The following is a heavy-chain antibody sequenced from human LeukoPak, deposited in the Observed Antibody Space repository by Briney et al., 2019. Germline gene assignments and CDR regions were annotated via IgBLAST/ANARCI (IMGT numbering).Heavy chain of an antibody. D-gene: IGHD3-22*01. CDR1: GFTFSNAW. Sequence: GGSLRLSCAASGFTFSNAWMSWVRQVPGKGLDWVGRIKSKTNGGTTDHAAPVKGRFTISRDDSKSTLYLQMNSLKTEDTAVYYCTYYYDSSTYYHVDYWGQGTLDTVSS. J-gene: IGHJ4*02. CDR3: TYYYDSSTYYHVDY. V-gene: IGHV3-15*01. CDR2: IKSKTNGGTT.